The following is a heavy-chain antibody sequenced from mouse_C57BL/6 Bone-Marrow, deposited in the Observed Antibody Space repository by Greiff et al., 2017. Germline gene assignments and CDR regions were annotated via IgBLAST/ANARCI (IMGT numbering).Heavy chain of an antibody. D-gene: IGHD1-1*01. CDR3: ARHYGLDY. J-gene: IGHJ2*01. CDR2: IYPGDGDT. CDR1: GYAFSSSW. Sequence: LQQSGASVKISCKASGYAFSSSWMNWVKQRPGKGLEWIGRIYPGDGDTNYNGKFKGKATLTADKSSSTAYMQLSSLTSEDSAVYFCARHYGLDYWGQGTTLTVSS. V-gene: IGHV1-82*01.